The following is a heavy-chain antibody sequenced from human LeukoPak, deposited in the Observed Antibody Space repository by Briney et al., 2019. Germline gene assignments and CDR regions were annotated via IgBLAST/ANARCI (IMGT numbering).Heavy chain of an antibody. Sequence: GGPLRLSCAASGFTFSSYGMSWVRQAPGKGLEWVSAISGSGGSTYYADSVKGRFTISRDNSKNTLYLQMNSLRAEDTAVYYCAKDEDRYYGSGSYSAFDIWGQGTMVTVSS. D-gene: IGHD3-10*01. CDR1: GFTFSSYG. CDR2: ISGSGGST. CDR3: AKDEDRYYGSGSYSAFDI. V-gene: IGHV3-23*01. J-gene: IGHJ3*02.